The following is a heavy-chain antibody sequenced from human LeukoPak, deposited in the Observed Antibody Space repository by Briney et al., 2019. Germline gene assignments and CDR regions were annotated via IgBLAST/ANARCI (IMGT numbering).Heavy chain of an antibody. CDR3: ARGPAYQGIAARRRRDAFDI. CDR1: GYTFTSYD. CDR2: MNPNSGNT. D-gene: IGHD6-6*01. V-gene: IGHV1-8*01. Sequence: GASVKVSCKASGYTFTSYDINWVRQATGQGLEWMGWMNPNSGNTGYAQKFQGRVTMTRNTSISTACMELSSLRSEDTAVYYCARGPAYQGIAARRRRDAFDIWGQGTMVTVSS. J-gene: IGHJ3*02.